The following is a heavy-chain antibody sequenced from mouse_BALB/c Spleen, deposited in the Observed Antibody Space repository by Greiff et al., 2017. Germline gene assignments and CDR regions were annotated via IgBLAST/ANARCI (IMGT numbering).Heavy chain of an antibody. CDR3: AREGDGYLYYAMDY. D-gene: IGHD2-3*01. J-gene: IGHJ4*01. V-gene: IGHV1S56*01. CDR1: GYTFTSYY. CDR2: IYPGNVNT. Sequence: QVQLQQSGPELVKPGASVRISCKASGYTFTSYYIHWVKQRPGQGLEWIGWIYPGNVNTKYNEKFKGKATLTADKSSSTAYMQLSSLTSEDSAVYFCAREGDGYLYYAMDYWGQGTSVTVSS.